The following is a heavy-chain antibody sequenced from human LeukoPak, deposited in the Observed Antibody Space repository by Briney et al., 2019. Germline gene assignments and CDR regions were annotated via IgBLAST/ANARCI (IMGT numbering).Heavy chain of an antibody. CDR2: IYYDGNNK. D-gene: IGHD3-10*01. V-gene: IGHV3-33*01. Sequence: GSLRLSCAASGFSFNNYGMHWVRQAPGKGLEWMAIIYYDGNNKYYADSVKGRFTISRGNSKNTLYLLMHSLRVEDTAVYYCARGTYTSGSYPTYFDYWGQGTLVTVSS. J-gene: IGHJ4*02. CDR3: ARGTYTSGSYPTYFDY. CDR1: GFSFNNYG.